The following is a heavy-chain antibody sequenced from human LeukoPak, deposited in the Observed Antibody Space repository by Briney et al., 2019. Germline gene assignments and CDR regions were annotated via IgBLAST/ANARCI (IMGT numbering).Heavy chain of an antibody. V-gene: IGHV3-21*01. D-gene: IGHD3-9*01. Sequence: GGSLRLSCAASGFTFSSYSMNWVRQAPGKGLEWVSSISSSSYIYYADSVKGRFTISRDNAKNSLYLQMNSLRAEDTAVYYCATSYDILTGPPMDVWGQGTTVTVSS. CDR2: ISSSSYI. CDR3: ATSYDILTGPPMDV. J-gene: IGHJ6*02. CDR1: GFTFSSYS.